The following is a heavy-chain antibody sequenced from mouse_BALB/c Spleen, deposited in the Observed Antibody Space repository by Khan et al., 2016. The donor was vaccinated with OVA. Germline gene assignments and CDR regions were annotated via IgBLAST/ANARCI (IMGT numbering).Heavy chain of an antibody. CDR3: VRAYYRYDGYYAMDY. CDR1: GFSLSRYN. D-gene: IGHD2-14*01. Sequence: VQLQESGPGLVAPSQSLSITCTVSGFSLSRYNIHWVRQPPGKGLDWLGMIWGGGGTDYNSTLKSRLSISKDNSKSQVFLKMNSLQTDDTAMYYCVRAYYRYDGYYAMDYWGQGTSVTVSS. J-gene: IGHJ4*01. V-gene: IGHV2-6-4*01. CDR2: IWGGGGT.